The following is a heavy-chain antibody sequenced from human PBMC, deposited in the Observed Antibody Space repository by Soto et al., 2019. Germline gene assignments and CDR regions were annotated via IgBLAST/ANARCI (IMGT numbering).Heavy chain of an antibody. D-gene: IGHD3-22*01. CDR1: GFSLSTIGVG. CDR2: IYWDDDK. V-gene: IGHV2-5*02. J-gene: IGHJ4*02. CDR3: AHRQYESSGYYNVFDY. Sequence: QITLKESGPTLVKPTRTLTLTCTFSGFSLSTIGVGVGWIRQPPGKALEWLAFIYWDDDKRYSPSLNSRLIITKDTSKNQVVLTMTNMDPVDTATYYCAHRQYESSGYYNVFDYWGQGTLVTVSS.